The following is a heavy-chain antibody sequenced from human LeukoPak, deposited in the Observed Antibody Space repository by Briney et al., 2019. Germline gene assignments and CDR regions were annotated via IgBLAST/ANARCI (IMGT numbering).Heavy chain of an antibody. CDR1: GYTFTGYY. CDR3: ARDLTHRRNYDNSGYQIVPAF. V-gene: IGHV1-18*04. CDR2: ISAYNGHT. D-gene: IGHD3-22*01. Sequence: GASVKVSCRASGYTFTGYYMHWVRQAPGQGLEWMRWISAYNGHTRYVQKLQDRVTMTTDTSTSTAYMDLRSLRSDDTAVYYCARDLTHRRNYDNSGYQIVPAFWGQGTLVTVSS. J-gene: IGHJ4*02.